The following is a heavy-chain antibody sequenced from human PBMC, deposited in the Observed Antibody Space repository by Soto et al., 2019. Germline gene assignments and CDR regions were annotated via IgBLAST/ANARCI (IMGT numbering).Heavy chain of an antibody. D-gene: IGHD3-3*01. CDR2: IYYSWST. CDR3: ARWWSGSRQGFDP. CDR1: GGSIRSGDYY. V-gene: IGHV4-31*01. J-gene: IGHJ5*02. Sequence: QVQLQESGPGLVKPSQTLSLTCTVSGGSIRSGDYYWSGIRQHPGKDLEWIGYIYYSWSTYYNPSRKSIVTISVATSKNQFPLKLSSVTAADTAVYYCARWWSGSRQGFDPWGQGTLVTVSS.